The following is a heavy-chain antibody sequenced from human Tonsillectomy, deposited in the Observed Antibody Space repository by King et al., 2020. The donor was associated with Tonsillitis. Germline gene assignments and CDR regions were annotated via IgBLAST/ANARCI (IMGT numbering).Heavy chain of an antibody. V-gene: IGHV3-30-3*01. Sequence: VQLVESGGGVVQPGRSLRLSCAASGFTFRNYAMHWVRQAPGKGLEWVAVISYDGSRIFYANSVKGRFTILRDNSKNTLYLQMNSLGAEDTAVYYCARENYGEQYFDYWGQGTLVTVSS. CDR2: ISYDGSRI. D-gene: IGHD4-17*01. CDR3: ARENYGEQYFDY. CDR1: GFTFRNYA. J-gene: IGHJ4*02.